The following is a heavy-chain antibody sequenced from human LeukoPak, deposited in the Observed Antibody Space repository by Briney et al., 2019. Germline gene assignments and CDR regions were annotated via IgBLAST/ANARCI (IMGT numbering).Heavy chain of an antibody. V-gene: IGHV1-69*06. CDR3: ARDSSLKYYYDSSGYYYGYFQH. CDR1: GYTFTSYG. CDR2: IIPIFGTA. Sequence: ASVKVSCKASGYTFTSYGISWVRQAPGQGLEWMGGIIPIFGTANYAQKFQGRVTITADKSTSTAYMELSSLRSEDTAVYYCARDSSLKYYYDSSGYYYGYFQHWGQGTLVTVSS. D-gene: IGHD3-22*01. J-gene: IGHJ1*01.